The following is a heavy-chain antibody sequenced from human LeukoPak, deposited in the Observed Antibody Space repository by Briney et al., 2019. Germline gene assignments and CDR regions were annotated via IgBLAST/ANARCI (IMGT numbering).Heavy chain of an antibody. CDR2: ISGNGVST. Sequence: GGSLRLSCAASGFTLSSYAMSWVRQAPGKGLEWVSGISGNGVSTYYADSVKGRFTISRDSSKNMLYLEMNSPRAEDTAVYYCAKCQGAFYYYDGLDVWGQGTTVTVSS. J-gene: IGHJ6*02. CDR3: AKCQGAFYYYDGLDV. D-gene: IGHD3-16*01. CDR1: GFTLSSYA. V-gene: IGHV3-23*01.